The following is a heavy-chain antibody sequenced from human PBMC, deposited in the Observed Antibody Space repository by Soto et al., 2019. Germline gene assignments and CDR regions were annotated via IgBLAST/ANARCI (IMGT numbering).Heavy chain of an antibody. CDR1: GDSISNSNYY. CDR3: ARSNSGYYKWFDP. Sequence: HLQLQESGPGLVKPSETLSLTCTVSGDSISNSNYYWGWIRQPPGKGLEWIANIYYSGITYCNPSLNSRVAISVDTSKNQFSLKLSSVTAADTAIYYCARSNSGYYKWFDPWGQGTLVTVSS. CDR2: IYYSGIT. V-gene: IGHV4-39*01. J-gene: IGHJ5*02. D-gene: IGHD3-22*01.